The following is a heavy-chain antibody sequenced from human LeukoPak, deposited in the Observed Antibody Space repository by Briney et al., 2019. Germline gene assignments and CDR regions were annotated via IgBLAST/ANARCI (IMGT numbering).Heavy chain of an antibody. D-gene: IGHD3-10*02. Sequence: GASVKVSCKASGYTFTSYGISWVRQAPGQGLEWMGWINTNTGNPTYAQGFTGRFVFSLDTSVSTAYLQISSLKAEDTAVYYCARDRVRGVIFGGVGKSNNFDYWGQGTLVTVSS. CDR1: GYTFTSYG. CDR2: INTNTGNP. J-gene: IGHJ4*02. V-gene: IGHV7-4-1*02. CDR3: ARDRVRGVIFGGVGKSNNFDY.